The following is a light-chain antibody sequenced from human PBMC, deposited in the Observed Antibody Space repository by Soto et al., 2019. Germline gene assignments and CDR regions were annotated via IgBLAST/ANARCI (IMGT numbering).Light chain of an antibody. CDR3: QQYERPPFA. CDR2: DAS. J-gene: IGKJ2*01. V-gene: IGKV3-20*01. CDR1: QRVSNSY. Sequence: EIVLTQSPGTLSLFPGDRATLSCRASQRVSNSYLAWFQQKPCQAPRLLIYDASSRAAGVPDRVSGGGSGTDFTLTISALEPADFELYFCQQYERPPFAFGQGTRLEI.